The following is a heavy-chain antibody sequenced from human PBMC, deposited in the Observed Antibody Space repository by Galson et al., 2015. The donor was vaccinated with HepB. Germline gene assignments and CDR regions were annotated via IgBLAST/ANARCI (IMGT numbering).Heavy chain of an antibody. CDR1: GFTFSSYW. J-gene: IGHJ4*02. D-gene: IGHD2-2*01. Sequence: SLRLSCAASGFTFSSYWMHWVRQAPGKGLVWVSRIKTDGSYTSYADSVKGRFTISRDNAKNTVYLEMNSLRTEDTSIYYCVRSSNFDTWGQRTLVTVSS. V-gene: IGHV3-74*01. CDR3: VRSSNFDT. CDR2: IKTDGSYT.